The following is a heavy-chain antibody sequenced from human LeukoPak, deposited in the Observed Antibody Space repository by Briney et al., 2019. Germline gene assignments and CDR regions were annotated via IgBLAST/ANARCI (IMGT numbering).Heavy chain of an antibody. V-gene: IGHV1-46*01. D-gene: IGHD6-6*01. CDR3: ARQSEYSSSPGTSDY. J-gene: IGHJ4*02. Sequence: ASVKVSCKASGYTFTSYSMHWVRQAPGQGLEWMGIFNPSGGSTYYAQKFQGRVTMTRDTSTSTVYMELSSLRSEDTAVYYCARQSEYSSSPGTSDYWGQGTLVTVSS. CDR1: GYTFTSYS. CDR2: FNPSGGST.